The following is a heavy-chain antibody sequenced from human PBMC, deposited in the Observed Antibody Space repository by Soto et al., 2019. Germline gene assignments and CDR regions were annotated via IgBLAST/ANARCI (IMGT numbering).Heavy chain of an antibody. J-gene: IGHJ4*02. V-gene: IGHV4-59*01. CDR3: VRDSASWNFLV. CDR2: IHYTGST. Sequence: SETLSLTCTVSGGSISSYYLSWVRQPPGKGLEWIGNIHYTGSTNYNPSLKSRLTISVDMSKNKFSLKLTSVAAADTAVYYCVRDSASWNFLVWGQGALVTVSS. CDR1: GGSISSYY. D-gene: IGHD1-1*01.